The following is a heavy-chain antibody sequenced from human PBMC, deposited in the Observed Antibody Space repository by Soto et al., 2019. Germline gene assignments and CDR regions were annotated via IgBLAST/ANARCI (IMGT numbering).Heavy chain of an antibody. J-gene: IGHJ5*02. CDR1: GGSISSSSYY. V-gene: IGHV4-39*01. CDR3: ARPIAAAGSPGRQKNWFDP. D-gene: IGHD6-13*01. Sequence: SETLSLTCTVSGGSISSSSYYWGWIRQPPGKGLEWIGSIYYSGSTYYNPSLKSRVTISVDTSKNQFSLKLSSVTAADTAVYYCARPIAAAGSPGRQKNWFDPWGQGTLVTVSS. CDR2: IYYSGST.